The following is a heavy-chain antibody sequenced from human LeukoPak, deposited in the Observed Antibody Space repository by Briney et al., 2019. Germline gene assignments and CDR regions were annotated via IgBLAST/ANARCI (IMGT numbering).Heavy chain of an antibody. CDR3: ARGPSSGYYFFDY. V-gene: IGHV3-66*01. J-gene: IGHJ4*02. Sequence: GGSLRLSYAASGFTVSSNYMSWVRQAPGKGLEWVSVIYSGGSTYYADSVKGRFTISRDNSKNTLYLQMNSLRAEDTAVYYCARGPSSGYYFFDYWGQGTLVTVSS. CDR1: GFTVSSNY. CDR2: IYSGGST. D-gene: IGHD3-22*01.